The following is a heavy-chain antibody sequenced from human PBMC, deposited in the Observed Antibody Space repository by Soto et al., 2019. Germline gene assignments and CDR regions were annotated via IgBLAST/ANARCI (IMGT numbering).Heavy chain of an antibody. CDR1: GLTFDSFG. J-gene: IGHJ4*02. Sequence: PGGSLRLSCAASGLTFDSFGMTWVRQAPGKGLEWVSSISGSGTSTYYADSVKGRFTISRDNSKNTLYLQMNSLRAEDTALYYCAKYASSTWSLFDYWGQGTLVTVS. V-gene: IGHV3-23*01. CDR3: AKYASSTWSLFDY. D-gene: IGHD6-13*01. CDR2: ISGSGTST.